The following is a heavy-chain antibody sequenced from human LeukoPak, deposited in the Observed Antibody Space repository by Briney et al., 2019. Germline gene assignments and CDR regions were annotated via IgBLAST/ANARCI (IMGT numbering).Heavy chain of an antibody. D-gene: IGHD6-19*01. V-gene: IGHV3-23*01. CDR2: ISGSGGST. J-gene: IGHJ4*02. Sequence: GGSLRLSCAASGFTFSGYAMSWVRQAPGKGLEWVSVISGSGGSTYSAESVKGRFTISRDNSKNTLYLQMNSLRVEDTAVYYCAKGPRASGWTYFDYWGQGTLVTVSS. CDR1: GFTFSGYA. CDR3: AKGPRASGWTYFDY.